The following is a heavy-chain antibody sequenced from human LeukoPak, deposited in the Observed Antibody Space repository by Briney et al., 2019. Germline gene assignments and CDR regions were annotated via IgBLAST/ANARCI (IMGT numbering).Heavy chain of an antibody. CDR2: IGAGGTFT. V-gene: IGHV3-23*01. CDR3: AKDPLYYDILTGPDY. J-gene: IGHJ4*02. D-gene: IGHD3-9*01. Sequence: PGGSLRLSCTASGFTFSSYAMNWVRQAPGKGLEWVSGIGAGGTFTYYADSVKGRFTISRDNSKNTLYLQMNSLRAEDTAVYYCAKDPLYYDILTGPDYWGQGTLVTVSS. CDR1: GFTFSSYA.